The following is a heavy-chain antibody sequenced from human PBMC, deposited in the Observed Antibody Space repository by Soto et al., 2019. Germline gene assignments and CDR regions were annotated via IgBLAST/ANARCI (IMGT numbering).Heavy chain of an antibody. CDR2: INPRSGDT. V-gene: IGHV1-2*06. D-gene: IGHD1-26*01. Sequence: QVQLVQSGAEVKKPGASVKVSCKASGYTFIGYYIHWVRQAPGQGLEWMGRINPRSGDTTYAQKFQGRLTMTRDTSISTAYMELSSRRSADTAVYYCGRDGVGATPLGWFDPWGQGSLVTVSS. CDR1: GYTFIGYY. J-gene: IGHJ5*02. CDR3: GRDGVGATPLGWFDP.